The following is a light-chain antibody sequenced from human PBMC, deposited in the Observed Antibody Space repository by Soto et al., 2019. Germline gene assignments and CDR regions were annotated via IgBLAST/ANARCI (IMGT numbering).Light chain of an antibody. CDR3: QQYSGYPFT. J-gene: IGKJ3*01. CDR2: KAS. Sequence: DIQMTQSPSTLSASVGDRVTITCRASQSLSSWLAWYQQKPGKAPKLLIYKASSLESGVPSRFSGRGSGTEFTLTISSLQPDDFATYFCQQYSGYPFTFGPGNKVDSK. V-gene: IGKV1-5*03. CDR1: QSLSSW.